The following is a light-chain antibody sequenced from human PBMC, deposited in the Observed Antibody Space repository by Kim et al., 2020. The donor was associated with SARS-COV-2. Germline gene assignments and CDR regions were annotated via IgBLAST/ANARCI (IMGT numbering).Light chain of an antibody. V-gene: IGKV1-16*01. CDR1: QGISNN. CDR3: QQYDVYPRT. CDR2: AAS. J-gene: IGKJ1*01. Sequence: ASIGDRVIISCRASQGISNNLAWFHQKPGKAPKPLIYAASRLETGVPSRFSGSGSGTDFILTISSLQPEDYATYYCQQYDVYPRTFGPGTKVDIK.